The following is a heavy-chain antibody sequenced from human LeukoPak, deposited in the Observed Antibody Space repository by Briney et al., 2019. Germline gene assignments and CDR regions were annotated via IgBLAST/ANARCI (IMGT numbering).Heavy chain of an antibody. CDR1: GGSISGYY. CDR2: IYYSGST. V-gene: IGHV4-59*01. Sequence: SETLSLTCTVSGGSISGYYWNWIRQPPGKGLEWIGYIYYSGSTNYNPSLKSRVTISVDTSKNQFSLKLSSVTAADTAVYYCARLWFGEWGQGTLVTVSS. D-gene: IGHD3-10*01. CDR3: ARLWFGE. J-gene: IGHJ4*02.